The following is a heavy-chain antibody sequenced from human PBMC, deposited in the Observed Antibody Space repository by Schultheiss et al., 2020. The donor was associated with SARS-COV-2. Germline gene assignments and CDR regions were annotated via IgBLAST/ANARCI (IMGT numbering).Heavy chain of an antibody. CDR1: GFTFSTFG. CDR2: IWYDGSYK. V-gene: IGHV3-33*01. D-gene: IGHD2-8*01. Sequence: SCAASGFTFSTFGMHWVRQAPGKALEWVALIWYDGSYKYYGDSVKGRFTISRDNSKNTLYLQMNSLRAEDTAVYYCASLVSGYWYFDLWAVAPWSPSPQ. CDR3: ASLVSGYWYFDL. J-gene: IGHJ2*01.